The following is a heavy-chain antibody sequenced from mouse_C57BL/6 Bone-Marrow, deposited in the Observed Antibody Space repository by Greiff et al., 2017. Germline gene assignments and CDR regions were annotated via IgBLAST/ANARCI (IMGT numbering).Heavy chain of an antibody. V-gene: IGHV1-59*01. CDR2: IDPSDSYT. CDR3: ARGVGERDY. J-gene: IGHJ2*01. Sequence: QVQLQQPGAELVRPGTSVKLSCKASGYTFPSYWMHWVKQRPGQGLEWIGVIDPSDSYTNYHQKFKGKATLTVDTSSSTAYRQLSSLTAEDSAVYYCARGVGERDYGGQGTTLTVSS. D-gene: IGHD1-1*01. CDR1: GYTFPSYW.